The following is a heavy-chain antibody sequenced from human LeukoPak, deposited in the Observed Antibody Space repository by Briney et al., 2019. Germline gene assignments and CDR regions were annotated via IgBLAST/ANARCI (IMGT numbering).Heavy chain of an antibody. J-gene: IGHJ4*02. CDR1: GGSISSNSYY. CDR2: INHSGST. Sequence: PSETLSLTCTVSGGSISSNSYYWGWIRQPPGKGLEWIGEINHSGSTNYNPSLKSRVTISVDTSKNQFSLKLSSVTAADAAVYYCARRDNYGSGTPPRYWGQGTLVTVSS. V-gene: IGHV4-39*07. CDR3: ARRDNYGSGTPPRY. D-gene: IGHD3-10*01.